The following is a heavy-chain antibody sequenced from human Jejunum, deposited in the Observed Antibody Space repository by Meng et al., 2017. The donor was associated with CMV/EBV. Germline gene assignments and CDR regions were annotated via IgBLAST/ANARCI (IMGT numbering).Heavy chain of an antibody. J-gene: IGHJ4*02. CDR1: FTVSGNY. V-gene: IGHV3-53*01. CDR2: IYSDGST. D-gene: IGHD3-22*01. Sequence: FTVSGNYMTWVRQAPGKGLEWVSVIYSDGSTYYADSVEGRFTISRDSSKNTLYLQMNSLRAEDTAVYYCARVRYYDSSDYYSPSFDYWGQGTLVTVSS. CDR3: ARVRYYDSSDYYSPSFDY.